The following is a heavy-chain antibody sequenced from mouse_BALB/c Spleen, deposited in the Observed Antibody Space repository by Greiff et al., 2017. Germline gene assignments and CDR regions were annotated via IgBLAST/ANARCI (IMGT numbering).Heavy chain of an antibody. Sequence: VKLMESGPGLVQPSQSLSITCTVSGFSLTSYGVHWVRQSPGKGLEWLGVIWSGGSTDYNAAFISRLSISKDNSKSQVFFKMNSLQANDTAIYYCARGPLGLLHYYAMDYWGQGTSVTVSS. CDR3: ARGPLGLLHYYAMDY. CDR1: GFSLTSYG. D-gene: IGHD3-1*01. J-gene: IGHJ4*01. CDR2: IWSGGST. V-gene: IGHV2-2*02.